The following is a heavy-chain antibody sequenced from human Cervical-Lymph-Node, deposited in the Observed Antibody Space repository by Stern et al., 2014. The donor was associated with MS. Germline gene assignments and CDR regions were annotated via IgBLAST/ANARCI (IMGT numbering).Heavy chain of an antibody. CDR1: GDSISSYTHY. CDR2: CYYSGST. CDR3: AKHACTGAACPFDL. Sequence: QLQLQDSGPGLVKPSETLSLTCAVSGDSISSYTHYWAWIRQPPGKGLEWIGICYYSGSTYYTPSLKSPFTISVEPPKNPSSLGLTSVTAADTAVYYCAKHACTGAACPFDLWGQGTLVTVSS. D-gene: IGHD2-8*02. J-gene: IGHJ4*02. V-gene: IGHV4-39*01.